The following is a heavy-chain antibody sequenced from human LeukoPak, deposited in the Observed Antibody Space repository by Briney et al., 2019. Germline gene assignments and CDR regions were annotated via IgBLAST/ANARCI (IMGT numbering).Heavy chain of an antibody. CDR2: ISGSSGII. V-gene: IGHV3-48*01. D-gene: IGHD2-15*01. J-gene: IGHJ4*02. CDR1: GFTFNTYT. CDR3: AKQLGYCSDGSCYFPY. Sequence: GGSLRLSCAASGFTFNTYTMNWVRQAPRKGLEWVSYISGSSGIIDYADSVRGRFTISRDNSKSTLCLQMNSLRAEDTAVYYCAKQLGYCSDGSCYFPYWGQGTLVTVSS.